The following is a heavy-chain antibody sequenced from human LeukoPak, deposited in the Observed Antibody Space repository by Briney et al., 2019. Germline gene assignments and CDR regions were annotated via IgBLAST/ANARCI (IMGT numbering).Heavy chain of an antibody. Sequence: SVKVSCKASGGTFSSYAISWVRQAPGQGLEWMGGIIPIFGTANYAQKFQGRVTITADESTSTAYMELSSLRSEDTAVYYCATDLVSGWSYRWGSVDYWGQGTLVTVSS. CDR2: IIPIFGTA. CDR1: GGTFSSYA. D-gene: IGHD1-26*01. CDR3: ATDLVSGWSYRWGSVDY. V-gene: IGHV1-69*13. J-gene: IGHJ4*02.